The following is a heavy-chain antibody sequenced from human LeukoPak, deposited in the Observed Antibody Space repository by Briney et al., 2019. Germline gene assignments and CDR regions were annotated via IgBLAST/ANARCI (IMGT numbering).Heavy chain of an antibody. Sequence: PGGSLRLSCAASGFTFSSYSMNWVRQAPGKVLEWVSSISSSSYIYYADSVKGRFTISRDNAKNSLYLQMNSLRAEDTAVYYCARSRHWLADYRGQGTLVTVSS. V-gene: IGHV3-21*01. CDR1: GFTFSSYS. CDR2: ISSSSYI. D-gene: IGHD3-9*01. J-gene: IGHJ4*02. CDR3: ARSRHWLADY.